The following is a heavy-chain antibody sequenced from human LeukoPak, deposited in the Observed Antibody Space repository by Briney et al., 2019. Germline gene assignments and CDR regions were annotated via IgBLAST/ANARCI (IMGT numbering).Heavy chain of an antibody. D-gene: IGHD3-22*01. CDR1: GGSISSSNW. CDR2: IYHSGST. CDR3: ARQGYYDSSGYLFWFDP. V-gene: IGHV4-4*02. J-gene: IGHJ5*02. Sequence: PSGTLSLTCAVSGGSISSSNWWSWVRQPPGKGLEWIGEIYHSGSTNYNPSLKSRVTISVDKSKNQFSLKLSPVTAADTAVYYCARQGYYDSSGYLFWFDPWGQGTLVTVSS.